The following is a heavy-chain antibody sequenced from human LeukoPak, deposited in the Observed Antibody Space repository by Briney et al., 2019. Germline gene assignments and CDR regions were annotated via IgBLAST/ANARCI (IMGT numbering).Heavy chain of an antibody. CDR2: INTNTGNP. J-gene: IGHJ5*02. CDR3: ARDPRAAALDDWFDP. D-gene: IGHD6-13*01. Sequence: ASVKVSCKASGYTFTSYAMNWARQAPGQGLEWMGWINTNTGNPTYAQGFTGRFVFSLDTSVSTAYLQISSLKAEDTAVYYCARDPRAAALDDWFDPWGQGTLVTVSS. CDR1: GYTFTSYA. V-gene: IGHV7-4-1*02.